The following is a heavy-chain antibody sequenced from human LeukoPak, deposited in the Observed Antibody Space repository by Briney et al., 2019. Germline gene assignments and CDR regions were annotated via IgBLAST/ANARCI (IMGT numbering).Heavy chain of an antibody. Sequence: PGGSLRLSCAASGFTFSSYWMHWVRQAPGKGLVWVSRINSDGSSTSYADSVKGRFTISRDNAKNTLYPQMNSLRAEDTAVYYCARAQYSSSWYKSYYYYYYMDVWGKGTTVTVSS. V-gene: IGHV3-74*01. CDR3: ARAQYSSSWYKSYYYYYYMDV. D-gene: IGHD6-13*01. J-gene: IGHJ6*03. CDR1: GFTFSSYW. CDR2: INSDGSST.